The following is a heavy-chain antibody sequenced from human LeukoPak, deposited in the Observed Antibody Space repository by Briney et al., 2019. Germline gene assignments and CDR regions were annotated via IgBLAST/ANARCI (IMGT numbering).Heavy chain of an antibody. Sequence: GGSLRLSCAASGFTFSSYAMHWVRQGPGKGLEWVAVISYDGSNKYYADSVKGRFTISRDNSKNTLYLQMNSLRAEDTAVYYCVSERYSGSHYYYYGMDVWGQGTTLTVSS. V-gene: IGHV3-30-3*01. CDR3: VSERYSGSHYYYYGMDV. D-gene: IGHD1-26*01. J-gene: IGHJ6*02. CDR1: GFTFSSYA. CDR2: ISYDGSNK.